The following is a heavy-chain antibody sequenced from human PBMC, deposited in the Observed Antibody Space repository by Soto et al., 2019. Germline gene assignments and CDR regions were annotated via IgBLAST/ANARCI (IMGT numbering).Heavy chain of an antibody. V-gene: IGHV1-2*02. CDR2: LDPNSGST. CDR1: GYTITGYF. Sequence: GASVKVSCKASGYTITGYFIHWVRQAPGQGLEWMGWLDPNSGSTNYAQKFQGRITMTREKSINTAYMDLSSLTPDDTAVYYCARAPAGFSTTWYEWFDPWGQGTQVTVSS. CDR3: ARAPAGFSTTWYEWFDP. J-gene: IGHJ5*02. D-gene: IGHD6-13*01.